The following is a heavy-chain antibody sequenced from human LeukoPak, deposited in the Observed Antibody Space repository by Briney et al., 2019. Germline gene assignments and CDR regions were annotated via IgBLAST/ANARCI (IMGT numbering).Heavy chain of an antibody. CDR1: GFTFSSYW. D-gene: IGHD6-13*01. Sequence: RTGGPLRLSCAASGFTFSSYWMSWVRQAPGKGREGVANIKQDGSEKYYVDSVKGRFTISRDNAKNSLYLQMNSLRAEDTAVYYCANIQAAAGPGYDYWGQGTLVTVSS. V-gene: IGHV3-7*01. J-gene: IGHJ4*02. CDR2: IKQDGSEK. CDR3: ANIQAAAGPGYDY.